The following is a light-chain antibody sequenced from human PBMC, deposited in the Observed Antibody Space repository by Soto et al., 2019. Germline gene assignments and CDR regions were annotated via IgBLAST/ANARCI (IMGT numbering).Light chain of an antibody. CDR1: SSDVGGYNY. CDR2: EVS. V-gene: IGLV2-14*01. Sequence: SALTQPASVSGSPGQSITISCTGTSSDVGGYNYVSWYQQHPGKAPKLMIYEVSNRPSGVSNRFSGSKSGNTASLTVSGLRAEDEADYYCSSYAGSNNFVFGSGTKLTVL. CDR3: SSYAGSNNFV. J-gene: IGLJ1*01.